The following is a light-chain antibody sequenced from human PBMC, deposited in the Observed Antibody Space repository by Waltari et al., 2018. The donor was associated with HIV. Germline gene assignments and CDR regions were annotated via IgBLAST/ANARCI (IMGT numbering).Light chain of an antibody. CDR1: SSDVGGYNY. CDR3: SSYAGSSNLV. V-gene: IGLV2-8*01. CDR2: EVS. J-gene: IGLJ2*01. Sequence: QSALTQPPSASGSPGQSVTISCTGTSSDVGGYNYVSWYQPHPGTAPKLMIYEVSKRPSGVPAHFSGYKSGNTASLTVSGLQAEDEADYYCSSYAGSSNLVFGGGTKLTVL.